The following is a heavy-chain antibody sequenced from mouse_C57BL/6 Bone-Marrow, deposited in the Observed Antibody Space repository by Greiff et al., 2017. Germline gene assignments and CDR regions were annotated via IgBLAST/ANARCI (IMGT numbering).Heavy chain of an antibody. D-gene: IGHD1-1*01. CDR1: GFTFSSYG. CDR3: ARQYYGSDYAMDY. CDR2: ISSGGSYT. Sequence: EVKLMESGGDLVKPGGSLKLSCAASGFTFSSYGMSWVRQTPDKRLEWVATISSGGSYTYYPDSVKGRFTISRDKAKNTLYLQMSSLKSEDTAMYYCARQYYGSDYAMDYWGQGTSVTVSS. V-gene: IGHV5-6*01. J-gene: IGHJ4*01.